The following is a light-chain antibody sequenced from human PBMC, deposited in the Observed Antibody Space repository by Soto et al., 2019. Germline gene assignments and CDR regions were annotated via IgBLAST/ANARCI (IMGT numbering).Light chain of an antibody. V-gene: IGKV1-5*03. CDR3: QQYSSYSSWT. CDR1: QSIDNR. J-gene: IGKJ1*01. CDR2: KAS. Sequence: DIQMTQSPSTLSASEGDRVTSTCRASQSIDNRLAWYQQKPGKAPKLLIYKASTLESGVPSRFSGSGSGTEFTLTISSLQPDDFATYYCQQYSSYSSWTFGQGTKVEIK.